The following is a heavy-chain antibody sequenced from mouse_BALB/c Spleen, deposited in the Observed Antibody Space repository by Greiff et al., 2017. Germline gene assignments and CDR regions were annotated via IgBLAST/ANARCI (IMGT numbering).Heavy chain of an antibody. J-gene: IGHJ4*01. CDR1: GFSLTGYG. V-gene: IGHV2-6-7*01. CDR2: IWGDGST. Sequence: VQLVESGPGLVAPSQSLSITCTVSGFSLTGYGVNWVRQPPGKGLEWLGMIWGDGSTDYNSALKSRLSISKDNSKSQVFLKMNSLQTDDTARYYCARDRSLYYGSRRYAMDYWGQGTSVTVSS. D-gene: IGHD1-1*01. CDR3: ARDRSLYYGSRRYAMDY.